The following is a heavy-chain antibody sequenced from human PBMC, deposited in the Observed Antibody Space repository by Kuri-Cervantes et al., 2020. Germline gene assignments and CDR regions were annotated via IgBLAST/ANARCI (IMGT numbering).Heavy chain of an antibody. D-gene: IGHD2-2*01. CDR2: ISGSGGST. CDR3: ARIVVVPAANHYYFDY. J-gene: IGHJ4*02. CDR1: GFTFSSYA. Sequence: GGSLRLSCAASGFTFSSYAMSWVRQAPGKGLEWVSAISGSGGSTYYADSVKGRFTIPRDNSKNTLYLQMNSLRAEDTAVYYCARIVVVPAANHYYFDYWGQGTLVTVSS. V-gene: IGHV3-23*01.